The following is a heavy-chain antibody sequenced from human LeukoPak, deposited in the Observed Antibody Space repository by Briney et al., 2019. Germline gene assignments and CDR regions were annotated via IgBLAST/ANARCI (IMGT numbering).Heavy chain of an antibody. J-gene: IGHJ4*02. D-gene: IGHD2-2*01. CDR3: AKAASASAAIDY. V-gene: IGHV3-30*02. Sequence: PGGSLRLSCAASGFTFSSYGMHWDRQAPGKGLEWVAFIRYDGSNKYYADSVKGRFTISRDNSKNTLYLQMNSLRAEDTAVYYCAKAASASAAIDYWGQGTLVTVSS. CDR1: GFTFSSYG. CDR2: IRYDGSNK.